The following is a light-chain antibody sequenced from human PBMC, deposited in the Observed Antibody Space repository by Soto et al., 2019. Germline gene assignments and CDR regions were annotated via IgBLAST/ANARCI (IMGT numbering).Light chain of an antibody. CDR2: GVI. CDR3: SSYTSSYTWV. Sequence: QSALPQPDSVSGSPGQSITISCTGSSNDVGGYNYVSWYQQHPGKAPKLLIYGVIDRPSGVANRFSGYKSGNAASLTIAGLQAEDESDYYCSSYTSSYTWVFGGGTKLTVL. J-gene: IGLJ3*02. V-gene: IGLV2-14*03. CDR1: SNDVGGYNY.